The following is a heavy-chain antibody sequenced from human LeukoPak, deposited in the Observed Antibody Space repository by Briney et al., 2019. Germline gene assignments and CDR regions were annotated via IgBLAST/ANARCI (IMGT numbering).Heavy chain of an antibody. CDR3: ARNPHSFHTTNWFDP. J-gene: IGHJ5*02. D-gene: IGHD5-18*01. CDR1: GYTFTSYG. V-gene: IGHV1-18*01. CDR2: ISAYNGNT. Sequence: ASVKVSCKASGYTFTSYGISWVRQAPGQGLEWMGWISAYNGNTNYAQKLQGRVTMTTDTSTSTAYMELSRLRSDDTAVYYCARNPHSFHTTNWFDPWGQGTLVTVSS.